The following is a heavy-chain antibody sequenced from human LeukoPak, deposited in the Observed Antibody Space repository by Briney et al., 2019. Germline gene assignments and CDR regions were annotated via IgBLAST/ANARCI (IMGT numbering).Heavy chain of an antibody. Sequence: SETPSLTCAVYGGSFSGYYWSWIRQPPGKGLEWIGEINHSGSTNYNPSLKSRVTMSVDTSKNQFSLKLSSVTAADTAVYYCARGQQGDPYYFDYWAREPWSPSPQ. V-gene: IGHV4-34*01. CDR3: ARGQQGDPYYFDY. CDR2: INHSGST. D-gene: IGHD3-16*01. J-gene: IGHJ4*02. CDR1: GGSFSGYY.